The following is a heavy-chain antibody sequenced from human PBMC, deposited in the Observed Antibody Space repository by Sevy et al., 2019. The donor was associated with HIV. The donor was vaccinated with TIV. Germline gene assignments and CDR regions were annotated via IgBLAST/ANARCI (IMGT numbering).Heavy chain of an antibody. CDR1: GFTFSSYV. Sequence: GGSLRLSCAASGFTFSSYVMHWVRQSPGKGLEWVALIWYDGTIKYYADSVKGRFTISRDNSKDTLFLQMNSLTPEDTAVYYCARGGGYYGGDCYSIDYWGQRALVTVSS. CDR2: IWYDGTIK. CDR3: ARGGGYYGGDCYSIDY. D-gene: IGHD2-21*02. V-gene: IGHV3-33*08. J-gene: IGHJ4*02.